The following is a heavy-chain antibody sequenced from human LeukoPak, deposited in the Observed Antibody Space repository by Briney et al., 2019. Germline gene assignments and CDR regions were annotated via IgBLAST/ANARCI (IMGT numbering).Heavy chain of an antibody. J-gene: IGHJ4*02. V-gene: IGHV4-34*01. CDR3: ARRRRDYYDSSGYSRTSRYFDY. Sequence: MTSETLSLTCAVYGGSFSDYYWSWIRQPPGKGLEWIGEINHSGITNYNPSLKSRVTMSVHTSKNQLSLRVSSVTAADTAVYYCARRRRDYYDSSGYSRTSRYFDYWGQGTLVTVSS. CDR1: GGSFSDYY. D-gene: IGHD3-22*01. CDR2: INHSGIT.